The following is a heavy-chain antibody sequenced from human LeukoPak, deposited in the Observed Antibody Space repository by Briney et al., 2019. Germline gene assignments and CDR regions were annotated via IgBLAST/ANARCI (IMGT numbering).Heavy chain of an antibody. D-gene: IGHD6-6*01. J-gene: IGHJ4*02. Sequence: SETLSLTCTVSGGSISSSSYYWGWIRQPPGKGLEWIGSIYYSGTTYYNPSLRSRVTISVDTSKNQFSLKLSSVTAADTAVYYCARLGLGSSRDYWGQGTLVTVSS. CDR1: GGSISSSSYY. CDR2: IYYSGTT. V-gene: IGHV4-39*01. CDR3: ARLGLGSSRDY.